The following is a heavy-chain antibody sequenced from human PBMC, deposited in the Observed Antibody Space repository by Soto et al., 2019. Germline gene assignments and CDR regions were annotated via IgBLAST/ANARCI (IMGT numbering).Heavy chain of an antibody. Sequence: SGPTLVNPTQTLTLTCTFSGFSLSTSGVGVGWIRQPPGKALEWLALIYWDDDKRYSPSLKSRLTITKHTSKNQVILTMTNMDPVDTATFYCAHRRGAAASYYYYYMDVWGKGTTVTVSS. V-gene: IGHV2-5*02. CDR3: AHRRGAAASYYYYYMDV. CDR1: GFSLSTSGVG. J-gene: IGHJ6*03. CDR2: IYWDDDK. D-gene: IGHD6-13*01.